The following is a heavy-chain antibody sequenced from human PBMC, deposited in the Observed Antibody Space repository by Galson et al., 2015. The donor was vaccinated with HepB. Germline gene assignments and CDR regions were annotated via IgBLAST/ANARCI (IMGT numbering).Heavy chain of an antibody. CDR3: AREAYDSSGYYYVDY. D-gene: IGHD3-22*01. CDR1: GFTFSSYA. J-gene: IGHJ4*02. Sequence: SLRLSCAASGFTFSSYAMHWVRQAPGKGLEWVAVISYDGSNKYYADSVKGRFTISRDNSKNTLYLQMNSLRAEDTAVYYCAREAYDSSGYYYVDYWGQGTLVTVSS. V-gene: IGHV3-30*04. CDR2: ISYDGSNK.